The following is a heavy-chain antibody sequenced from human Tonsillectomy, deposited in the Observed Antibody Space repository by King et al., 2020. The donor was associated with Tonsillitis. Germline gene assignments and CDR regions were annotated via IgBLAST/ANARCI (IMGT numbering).Heavy chain of an antibody. D-gene: IGHD4-11*01. J-gene: IGHJ5*02. CDR1: GGSISSYY. CDR2: IYYSGST. Sequence: QLQESGPGLVKPSETLSLTCTVSGGSISSYYWSWIRQPPGKGLEWIGYIYYSGSTNYNPSLKSRVTISVDTSKNQFSLKLSSVTAADTAVYYCARSGRTYSNYDGGGVFQNWFDPWGQGTLVTVSS. V-gene: IGHV4-59*01. CDR3: ARSGRTYSNYDGGGVFQNWFDP.